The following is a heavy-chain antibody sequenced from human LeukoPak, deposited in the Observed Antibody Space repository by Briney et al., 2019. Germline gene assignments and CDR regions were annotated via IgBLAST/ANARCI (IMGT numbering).Heavy chain of an antibody. CDR3: ARDLTYYDFWSGYYTGMGLYDY. D-gene: IGHD3-3*01. CDR2: IYYSGCT. Sequence: PSETLSLTCTVSGGSISSGDYYWSWIRQPPGTGLEWIGYIYYSGCTYYNPSLKSRVTISVDTSKNQFSLKLSSVTAADTAVYYCARDLTYYDFWSGYYTGMGLYDYWGQGTLVTVSS. J-gene: IGHJ4*02. V-gene: IGHV4-30-4*08. CDR1: GGSISSGDYY.